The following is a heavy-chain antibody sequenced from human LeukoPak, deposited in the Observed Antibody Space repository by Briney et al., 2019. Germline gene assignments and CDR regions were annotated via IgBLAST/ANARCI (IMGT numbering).Heavy chain of an antibody. CDR1: GFTVSSNY. V-gene: IGHV3-53*01. D-gene: IGHD3-10*01. Sequence: GGSLRLSCAASGFTVSSNYMSWVRQAPGKGLEWVSVIYSGGSTYYADSVKGRFTISRDNSKNTLYLQMNSLRAEDTAVYYCARGSSGILFFDYWGQGTLVTVSS. CDR3: ARGSSGILFFDY. CDR2: IYSGGST. J-gene: IGHJ4*02.